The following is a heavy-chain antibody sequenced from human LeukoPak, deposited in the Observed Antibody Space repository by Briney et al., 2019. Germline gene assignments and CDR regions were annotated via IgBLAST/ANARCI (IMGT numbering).Heavy chain of an antibody. V-gene: IGHV3-7*01. Sequence: GGPLRLSCAASGFTFSSYWMSWVRQAPGKGLEWVANIKQDGSENYYVDSVKGRFTISRDNAKNSLYLQMNSLRAEDTAVYYCARDDRYSGSYYENWGQGTLVTVSS. J-gene: IGHJ4*02. CDR2: IKQDGSEN. D-gene: IGHD1-26*01. CDR3: ARDDRYSGSYYEN. CDR1: GFTFSSYW.